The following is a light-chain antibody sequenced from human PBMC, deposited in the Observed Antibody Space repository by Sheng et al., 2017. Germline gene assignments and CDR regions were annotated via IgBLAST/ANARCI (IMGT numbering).Light chain of an antibody. CDR3: QQLNSYPLT. Sequence: IQLTQSPSSLSASVGDRVTITCRASQGITYLAWYQQKPGKAPKLLIYAASTLQSGVPSRFSGSGSGTDFTLTISSLQPEDFATYYCQQLNSYPLTFGGGTKVEIK. CDR1: QGITY. J-gene: IGKJ4*01. CDR2: AAS. V-gene: IGKV1-9*01.